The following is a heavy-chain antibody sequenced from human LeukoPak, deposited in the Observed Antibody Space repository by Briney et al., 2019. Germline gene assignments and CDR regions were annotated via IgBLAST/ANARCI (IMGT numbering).Heavy chain of an antibody. J-gene: IGHJ4*03. Sequence: GGSLRLSCAASGFTFTSYWMHWVRQAPGKGLVSVSRINSDGTSTTYADSVKGRFTISRDNVKNTLYLQMNSLRDEYTAVYYCERGYSYGDFDYWGQGTMVTVSS. D-gene: IGHD5-18*01. CDR2: INSDGTST. CDR3: ERGYSYGDFDY. V-gene: IGHV3-74*01. CDR1: GFTFTSYW.